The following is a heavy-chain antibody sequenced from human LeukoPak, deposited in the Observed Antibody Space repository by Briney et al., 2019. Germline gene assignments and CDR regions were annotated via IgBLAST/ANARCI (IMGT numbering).Heavy chain of an antibody. V-gene: IGHV3-21*01. D-gene: IGHD2-2*02. Sequence: PGGSLRLSCAASGFTFNSFSMNWVRQAPGKGLEWVSSISSSTIYTYYADSVKGRFTISRDNAKNSLYLQMNSLRAEDTAVYYCARVPYCSSTSCYTWFDPWGQGTLVTVSS. J-gene: IGHJ5*02. CDR3: ARVPYCSSTSCYTWFDP. CDR1: GFTFNSFS. CDR2: ISSSTIYT.